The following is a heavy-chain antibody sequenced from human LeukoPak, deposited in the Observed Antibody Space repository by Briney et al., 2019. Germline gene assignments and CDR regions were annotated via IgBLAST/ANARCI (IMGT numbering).Heavy chain of an antibody. D-gene: IGHD3-22*01. CDR1: GYTFTDYY. V-gene: IGHV1-69-2*01. Sequence: ASVKVSCKVSGYTFTDYYMHWVRQAPGKGLEGMGLVDPEDGETIYAEKFQGRVTITADTSTDTAYMELSSLRSEDTAVYYCATLITDYYDSTGPSGGGYWRQGTLVTVSS. CDR2: VDPEDGET. J-gene: IGHJ4*02. CDR3: ATLITDYYDSTGPSGGGY.